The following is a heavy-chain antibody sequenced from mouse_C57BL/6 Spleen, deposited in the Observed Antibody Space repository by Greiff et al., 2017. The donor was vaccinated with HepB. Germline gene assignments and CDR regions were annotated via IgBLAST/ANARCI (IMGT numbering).Heavy chain of an antibody. CDR2: IDPEDGDN. J-gene: IGHJ4*01. CDR3: TRGLPLMGY. D-gene: IGHD2-10*01. Sequence: VQLQQSGAELVRPGASVKLSCTASGFNIKDYDMHWVKQRPEQGLEWIGRIDPEDGDNKYAPKFQGKATMTADTSSNTAYLQLSSLTSEDTAVYCCTRGLPLMGYWGQGTSVTVSS. CDR1: GFNIKDYD. V-gene: IGHV14-1*01.